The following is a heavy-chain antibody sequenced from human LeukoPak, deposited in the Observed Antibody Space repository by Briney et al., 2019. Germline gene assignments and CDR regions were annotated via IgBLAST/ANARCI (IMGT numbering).Heavy chain of an antibody. Sequence: GGSLRLSCAASGFTFSSYSMNWVRQAPGKGLEWVSSISNSSSYIYYADSVKGRFTISRDNAKNSLYLQMNSLRAEDTAVYYCARDRTTTDYGGTQPFDYWGQGTLVTVSS. CDR2: ISNSSSYI. V-gene: IGHV3-21*01. J-gene: IGHJ4*02. CDR1: GFTFSSYS. CDR3: ARDRTTTDYGGTQPFDY. D-gene: IGHD4-23*01.